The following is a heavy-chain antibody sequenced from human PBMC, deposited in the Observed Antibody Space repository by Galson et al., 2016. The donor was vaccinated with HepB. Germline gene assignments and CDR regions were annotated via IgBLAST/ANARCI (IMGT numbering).Heavy chain of an antibody. Sequence: SLRLSCAASGFTFSSYPMSWVRQAPGKGLEWVSGISGSGGSTYYADSVKGRFTISRDNSKNILYLQMNSLRADDTAVYYCAKDGGTWGYYYGDWNLDLWGRGTLVTVSS. J-gene: IGHJ2*01. D-gene: IGHD3-16*01. CDR1: GFTFSSYP. CDR3: AKDGGTWGYYYGDWNLDL. V-gene: IGHV3-23*01. CDR2: ISGSGGST.